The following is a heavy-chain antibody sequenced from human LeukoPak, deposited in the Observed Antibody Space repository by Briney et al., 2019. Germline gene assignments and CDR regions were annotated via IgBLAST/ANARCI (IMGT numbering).Heavy chain of an antibody. V-gene: IGHV4-4*07. CDR2: IYTSGST. CDR1: GGSISSYY. J-gene: IGHJ4*02. Sequence: SETLSLTCTVSGGSISSYYWSWIRQPAGKGLEWIGRIYTSGSTNYNPSLKSRVTISVDTSKNQFSLKLSSVTAADTAVYYCTRVVEPLGVRYCTNGVCRDYWGQGTLVTVSS. D-gene: IGHD2-8*01. CDR3: TRVVEPLGVRYCTNGVCRDY.